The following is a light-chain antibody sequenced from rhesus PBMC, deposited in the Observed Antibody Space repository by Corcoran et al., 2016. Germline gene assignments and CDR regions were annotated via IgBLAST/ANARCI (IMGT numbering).Light chain of an antibody. J-gene: IGLJ1*01. V-gene: IGLV2-23*01. CDR3: SSYAGSNTYI. CDR1: SSDIGGYNY. Sequence: QAALTQPLSVSGSPGQSVTISCTGTSSDIGGYNYVSWYQQHPGKAPKLMIYDVSKRPSGVSDRFSGSKSGNTASLTISGLQAEDGADYCCSSYAGSNTYIFGAGTRLTVL. CDR2: DVS.